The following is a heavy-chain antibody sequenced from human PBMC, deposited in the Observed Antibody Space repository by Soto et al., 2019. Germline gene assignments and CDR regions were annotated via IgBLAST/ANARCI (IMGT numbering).Heavy chain of an antibody. CDR3: ARAYYGSGRLN. CDR2: INHSGST. CDR1: GVSFSGYY. D-gene: IGHD3-10*01. V-gene: IGHV4-34*01. J-gene: IGHJ4*02. Sequence: PSETLSLTCAVYGVSFSGYYWIWLRQPPGKGLEWIGEINHSGSTNYNPSLKSRVTISVDTSKNQFSLKLSSVTAADTAVYYCARAYYGSGRLNWGQGTLVTVSS.